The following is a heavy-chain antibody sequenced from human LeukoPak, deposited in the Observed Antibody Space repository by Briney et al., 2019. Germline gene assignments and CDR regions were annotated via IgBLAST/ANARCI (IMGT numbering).Heavy chain of an antibody. V-gene: IGHV4-39*07. CDR3: ARVRGYSYVLHPSSPGNFDY. CDR1: GGSISSANYY. J-gene: IGHJ4*02. D-gene: IGHD5-18*01. CDR2: VYYSGST. Sequence: SETLSLTCTVSGGSISSANYYWAWIRQPPGKGLEWIGDVYYSGSTYYNPSLKSRVTILVDTSKNQFSLKLSSVTAADTAVYYCARVRGYSYVLHPSSPGNFDYWGQGTLVTVSS.